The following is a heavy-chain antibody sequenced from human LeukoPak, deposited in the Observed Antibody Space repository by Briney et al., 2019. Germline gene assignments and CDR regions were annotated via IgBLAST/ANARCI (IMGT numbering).Heavy chain of an antibody. Sequence: GGSLRLSCAASGFTFSAFWMSWVRQGPRKGLEWVASIKPDGSDSHHVDSVMGRFTISRDNAKNLLYLQMNSLSAEDTAVYYCARLFGGVTTFDYWGQGALVTVSS. D-gene: IGHD4-17*01. J-gene: IGHJ4*02. CDR2: IKPDGSDS. V-gene: IGHV3-7*01. CDR3: ARLFGGVTTFDY. CDR1: GFTFSAFW.